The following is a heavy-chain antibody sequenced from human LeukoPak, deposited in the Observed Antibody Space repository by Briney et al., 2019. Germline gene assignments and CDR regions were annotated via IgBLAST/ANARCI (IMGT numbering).Heavy chain of an antibody. CDR1: GYPFTSYY. J-gene: IGHJ4*02. CDR2: INPSGGST. CDR3: ARQSRKSMASYYFDY. Sequence: GASVEVSCKASGYPFTSYYMHWVRQAPGQGLEWMGIINPSGGSTTYAQRFQGRVTLTRGMSTSTVYMELSSLRSEDTAMYYCARQSRKSMASYYFDYWGQGTLVTVPS. D-gene: IGHD1-14*01. V-gene: IGHV1-46*01.